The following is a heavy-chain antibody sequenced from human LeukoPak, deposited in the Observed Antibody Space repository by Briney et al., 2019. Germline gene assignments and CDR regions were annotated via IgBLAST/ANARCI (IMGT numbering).Heavy chain of an antibody. Sequence: KPSETLSLTCAVSGGSTNSHYWSCIRQPPGKGLESIGYIYYSGSGNCNPSLKSRVTISVDTSKNQFSLKLSSVTAADTAVYYCARHQESYGDPDARAFDIWGQGTMVIVSS. CDR2: IYYSGSG. J-gene: IGHJ3*02. D-gene: IGHD4-17*01. CDR1: GGSTNSHY. CDR3: ARHQESYGDPDARAFDI. V-gene: IGHV4-59*08.